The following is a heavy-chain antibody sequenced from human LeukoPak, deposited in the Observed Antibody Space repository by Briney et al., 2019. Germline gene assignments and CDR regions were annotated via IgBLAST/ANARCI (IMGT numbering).Heavy chain of an antibody. D-gene: IGHD2-2*01. V-gene: IGHV4-34*01. CDR1: GGSFSGYY. CDR2: INHNGST. CDR3: ARRRPRSTSCYYDY. Sequence: PSETLSLTCAVYGGSFSGYYWSWIRQPPGKGLEWIGEINHNGSTNYNSSLKSRVTISVDTSKNQFSLKLSSVTAADTAVYYCARRRPRSTSCYYDYWGQGTLVTVSS. J-gene: IGHJ4*02.